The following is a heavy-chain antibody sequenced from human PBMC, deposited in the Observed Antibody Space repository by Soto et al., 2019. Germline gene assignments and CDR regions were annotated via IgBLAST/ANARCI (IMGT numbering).Heavy chain of an antibody. D-gene: IGHD2-2*01. CDR2: IYYSGRT. V-gene: IGHV4-39*01. J-gene: IGHJ5*02. CDR1: GESISGSSYY. Sequence: SETLSLTCSVAGESISGSSYYWGWIRQPPGKGLEWIGSIYYSGRTYYNPSFKSRVTISVDTSKNQFSLKLSSVTAADTAVYYCARQARVVPAAIFPQENWFDPWGQGTLVTVSS. CDR3: ARQARVVPAAIFPQENWFDP.